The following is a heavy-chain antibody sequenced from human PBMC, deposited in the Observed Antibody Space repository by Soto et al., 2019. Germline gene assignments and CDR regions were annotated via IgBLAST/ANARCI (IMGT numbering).Heavy chain of an antibody. D-gene: IGHD4-17*01. CDR3: ARSDTPLWSTVTHGDYFVY. CDR2: IIPIFGTA. Sequence: QVQLVQSGAEVKKPGSSVKVSCKASGGTFSSYAISWVRQAPGQGLEWMGGIIPIFGTANYAQKFQGRVTITADESTSTAYMELSSLRSEETAVYYCARSDTPLWSTVTHGDYFVYWGQGTLVTVSS. J-gene: IGHJ4*02. V-gene: IGHV1-69*12. CDR1: GGTFSSYA.